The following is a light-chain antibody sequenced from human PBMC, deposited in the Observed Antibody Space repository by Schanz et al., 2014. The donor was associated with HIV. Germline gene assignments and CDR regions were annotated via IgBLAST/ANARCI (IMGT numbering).Light chain of an antibody. CDR2: ANN. Sequence: QPVLTQPPSASGTPGQRVTISCSGSSSNVGSNTVNWYQHLPGPAPKLLMYANNQRASGVPDRFSGSGSGTSASLAITGLRSEDEADYYCAAWDGSLNVWVFGGGTKLTVL. CDR1: SSNVGSNT. CDR3: AAWDGSLNVWV. J-gene: IGLJ3*02. V-gene: IGLV1-44*01.